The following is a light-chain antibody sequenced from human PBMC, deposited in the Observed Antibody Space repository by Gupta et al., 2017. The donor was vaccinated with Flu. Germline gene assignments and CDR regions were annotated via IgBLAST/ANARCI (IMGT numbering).Light chain of an antibody. CDR2: GAS. CDR3: QQDGSLVWT. Sequence: GTLSLSPGDRATLSCRASQSVASMYLAWYQQKPGLAPRLLIYGASSRATGIPDRFSGSWSGTAFILTISRLEPEDFAIYYCQQDGSLVWTFGQGTKVEI. CDR1: QSVASMY. J-gene: IGKJ1*01. V-gene: IGKV3-20*01.